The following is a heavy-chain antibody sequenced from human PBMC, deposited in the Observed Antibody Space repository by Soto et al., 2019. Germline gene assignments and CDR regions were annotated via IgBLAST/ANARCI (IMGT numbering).Heavy chain of an antibody. Sequence: GESRKISCQVSGYNFPIYWIAWVRQMPGKVLEWMGIIYPGDSDSRYSPSFQGQVTISADKSISTAFLQWSSLKASDTALYYCARANAITFGRLIDHSFFDYWGQGTLVTVS. CDR3: ARANAITFGRLIDHSFFDY. CDR2: IYPGDSDS. V-gene: IGHV5-51*01. J-gene: IGHJ4*02. CDR1: GYNFPIYW. D-gene: IGHD3-16*02.